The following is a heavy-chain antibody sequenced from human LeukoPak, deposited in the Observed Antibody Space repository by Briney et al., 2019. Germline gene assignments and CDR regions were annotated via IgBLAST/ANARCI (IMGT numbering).Heavy chain of an antibody. CDR3: ARSCTGYGHFDY. CDR2: IIPIFGTE. CDR1: GRTFSSYA. D-gene: IGHD3-10*02. J-gene: IGHJ4*02. Sequence: SVKVTFQASGRTFSSYAISGVRQPPAQGRAWMGGIIPIFGTENYAQEYQGRVKITADESTSTAYMELSSLRSEDTAVYYCARSCTGYGHFDYWGQGTLVTVSS. V-gene: IGHV1-69*13.